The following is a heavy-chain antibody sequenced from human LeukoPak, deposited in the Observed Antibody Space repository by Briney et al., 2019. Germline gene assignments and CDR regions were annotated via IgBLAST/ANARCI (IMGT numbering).Heavy chain of an antibody. J-gene: IGHJ2*01. CDR1: GFTFSNHG. CDR3: ARVESYYDSSGYYYTHWYFDL. Sequence: PGGSLRLSCAASGFTFSNHGMNWVRQAPGKGLEWVSAISGSGGSTYYADSVKGRFTISRDNAKNSLYLQMNSLRAEDTALYYCARVESYYDSSGYYYTHWYFDLWGRGTLVTVSS. CDR2: ISGSGGST. D-gene: IGHD3-22*01. V-gene: IGHV3-23*01.